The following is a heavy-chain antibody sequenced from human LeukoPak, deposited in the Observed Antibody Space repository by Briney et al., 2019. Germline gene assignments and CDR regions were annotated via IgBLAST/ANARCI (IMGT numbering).Heavy chain of an antibody. D-gene: IGHD6-19*01. Sequence: GASVKVSCKASGYTFTSYYMHWVRQAPGQGLEWMGIINPSGGSTSYAQKFQGRVTMTRDMSTSTVYMELSSLRSEDTAVYYCARSSVSGPRVDYWGQGTLVTVSS. J-gene: IGHJ4*02. CDR2: INPSGGST. V-gene: IGHV1-46*01. CDR1: GYTFTSYY. CDR3: ARSSVSGPRVDY.